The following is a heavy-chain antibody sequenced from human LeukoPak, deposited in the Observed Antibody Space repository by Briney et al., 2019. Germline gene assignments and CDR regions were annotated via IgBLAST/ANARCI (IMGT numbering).Heavy chain of an antibody. J-gene: IGHJ4*02. CDR2: INHSGST. V-gene: IGHV4-34*01. CDR1: GGSFSGYY. D-gene: IGHD6-19*01. Sequence: PSETLSLTCAVYGGSFSGYYWSWIRQPPGKGLEWIGEINHSGSTNYNPSLKSRVTISVDTSKNQFSLKLSSVTAADTAVYYCARPLYSSGWYDRIDYWGQGTLVTVSS. CDR3: ARPLYSSGWYDRIDY.